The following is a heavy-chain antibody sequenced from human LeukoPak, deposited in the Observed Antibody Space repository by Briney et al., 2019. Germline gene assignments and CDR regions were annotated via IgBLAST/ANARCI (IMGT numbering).Heavy chain of an antibody. CDR1: GGSISGYY. D-gene: IGHD3-10*01. J-gene: IGHJ4*02. CDR2: IYTSGST. V-gene: IGHV4-4*07. Sequence: SETLSLTCTVSGGSISGYYWSWIRQPAGKGLDWIGRIYTSGSTNYNPSLKSRVTMSVDTSKNQFPLKLSSVTAADTAVYYCARASSRVGRGLIVDYWGQGTLVTVSS. CDR3: ARASSRVGRGLIVDY.